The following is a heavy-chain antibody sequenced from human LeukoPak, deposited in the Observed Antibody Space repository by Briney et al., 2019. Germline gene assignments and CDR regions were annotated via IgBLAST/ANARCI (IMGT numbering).Heavy chain of an antibody. CDR1: GFTFSSYA. J-gene: IGHJ4*02. D-gene: IGHD5-12*01. V-gene: IGHV3-23*01. Sequence: GGSLRLSCAASGFTFSSYAMSWVRQAPGKGLEWVSAISGSGGSTYYADSVKGRFTISRDNSKNTLYLQMNSLRAEDTAVYYCAKDVSGYSGYSHWDYWGQGTLVTVSS. CDR3: AKDVSGYSGYSHWDY. CDR2: ISGSGGST.